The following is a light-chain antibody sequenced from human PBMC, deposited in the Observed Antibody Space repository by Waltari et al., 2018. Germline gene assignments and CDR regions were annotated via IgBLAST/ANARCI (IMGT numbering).Light chain of an antibody. V-gene: IGKV3-15*01. J-gene: IGKJ4*01. Sequence: EILMTQFPATLSVSPGDRATLSCRASQSISNKFVWYQQKPGQAPRLLIHGPSTRATGIPARFSGSGSGTEFTLTISSLQSEDFAVYYCQQYDNWPLTFGGGTKVEIK. CDR3: QQYDNWPLT. CDR1: QSISNK. CDR2: GPS.